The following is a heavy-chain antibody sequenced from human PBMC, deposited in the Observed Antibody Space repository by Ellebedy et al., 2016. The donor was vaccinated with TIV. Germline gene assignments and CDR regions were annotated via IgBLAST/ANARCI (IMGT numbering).Heavy chain of an antibody. CDR3: ARHAFDIVVVPAASRTPTWYFDL. Sequence: GESLKISCKGSGYSFTSYWIGWVRQMPGKGLEWMGIIYPGDSDTRYSPSFQGQVTISADKSISTAYLQWSSLKASDTAMYYCARHAFDIVVVPAASRTPTWYFDLWGRGTLVTVSS. CDR2: IYPGDSDT. D-gene: IGHD2-2*01. CDR1: GYSFTSYW. J-gene: IGHJ2*01. V-gene: IGHV5-51*01.